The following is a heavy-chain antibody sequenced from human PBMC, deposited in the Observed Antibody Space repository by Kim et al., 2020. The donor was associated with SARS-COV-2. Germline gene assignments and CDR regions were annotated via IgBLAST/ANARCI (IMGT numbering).Heavy chain of an antibody. CDR2: INHSGST. Sequence: SETLSLTCAVYGGSFSGYYWSWIRQPPGKGLEWIGEINHSGSTNYNPSLKSRVTISVDTSKNQFSLKLSSVTAADTAVYYCARAMALRGWFDPWGQGTLVTVSS. CDR1: GGSFSGYY. CDR3: ARAMALRGWFDP. J-gene: IGHJ5*02. V-gene: IGHV4-34*01.